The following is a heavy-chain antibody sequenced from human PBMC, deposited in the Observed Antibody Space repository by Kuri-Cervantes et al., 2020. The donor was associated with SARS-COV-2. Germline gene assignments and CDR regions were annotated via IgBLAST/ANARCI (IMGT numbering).Heavy chain of an antibody. CDR1: GFTFSSYS. J-gene: IGHJ6*02. D-gene: IGHD3-3*01. Sequence: ESLKISCAASGFTFSSYSMNWIRQPPGKGLEWIGSIYYSGSTYYNPSLKSRVTISVDTSKNQFSLKLSSVTAADTAVYYCASRYYDFWSGYYNNYYGMDVWGQGTTVTVSS. CDR2: IYYSGST. CDR3: ASRYYDFWSGYYNNYYGMDV. V-gene: IGHV4-39*01.